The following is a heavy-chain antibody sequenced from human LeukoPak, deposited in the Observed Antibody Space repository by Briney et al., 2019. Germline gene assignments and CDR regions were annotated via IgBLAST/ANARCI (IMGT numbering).Heavy chain of an antibody. CDR1: GYSISSGYY. Sequence: PSETLSLTCAVSGYSISSGYYWGWIRQPPGKGLEWIGSIYHSGSTYYNPSLKSRVTISVDTSKNQFSLKLSSVTAADTAVYYCPIMEEMATTTFDYWGQGTLVTVTS. V-gene: IGHV4-38-2*01. J-gene: IGHJ4*02. CDR2: IYHSGST. CDR3: PIMEEMATTTFDY. D-gene: IGHD5-24*01.